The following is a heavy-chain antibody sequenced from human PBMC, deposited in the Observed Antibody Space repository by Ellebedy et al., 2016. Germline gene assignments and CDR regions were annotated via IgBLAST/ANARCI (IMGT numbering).Heavy chain of an antibody. CDR1: GFTFNNYP. CDR3: ARETGSITMNWFHP. D-gene: IGHD3-9*01. CDR2: INDNGAKT. V-gene: IGHV3-23*01. J-gene: IGHJ5*02. Sequence: GGSLRLXXAASGFTFNNYPMGWVRQTPGRRLEWVSGINDNGAKTNYADSVKGRFTISRDPSKNTLYLQMHSLRAEDTAVYYCARETGSITMNWFHPWGQGTLVTVSS.